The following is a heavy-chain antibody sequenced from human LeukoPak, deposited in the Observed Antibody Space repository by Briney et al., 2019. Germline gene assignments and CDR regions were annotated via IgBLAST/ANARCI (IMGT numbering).Heavy chain of an antibody. J-gene: IGHJ5*02. V-gene: IGHV3-7*01. Sequence: PGGSLRLSCAASGFTFSSYWMSWVRQAPGKGLEWVANIKQDGSEKYYVDSAKGRFTISRDNAKNSLYLQMNSLRAEDTAVYYCARDRIGRDGENWFDPWGQGTLVTVSS. CDR1: GFTFSSYW. D-gene: IGHD5-24*01. CDR2: IKQDGSEK. CDR3: ARDRIGRDGENWFDP.